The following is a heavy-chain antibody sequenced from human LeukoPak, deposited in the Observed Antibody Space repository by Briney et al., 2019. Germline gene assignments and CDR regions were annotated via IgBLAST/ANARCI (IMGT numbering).Heavy chain of an antibody. CDR1: GYTFTSYG. V-gene: IGHV1-18*01. CDR3: AIIWFGESGDAFDI. J-gene: IGHJ3*02. CDR2: ISAYNGNT. Sequence: ASVKVSCKASGYTFTSYGISWVRQAPGQGLEWMGWISAYNGNTNYAQKLQGRVTMTTDTSTSTAYMELRSLRSEDTAVYYCAIIWFGESGDAFDIWGQGTMVTVSS. D-gene: IGHD3-10*01.